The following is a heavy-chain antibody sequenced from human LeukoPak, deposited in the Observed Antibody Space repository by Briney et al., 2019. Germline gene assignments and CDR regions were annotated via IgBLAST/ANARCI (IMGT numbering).Heavy chain of an antibody. CDR2: INHSGST. J-gene: IGHJ4*02. Sequence: SETLSLTCAVYGGSFSGCYWSWIRQPPGKGLEWIGEINHSGSTNYNPSLKSRVTISVDTSKNQFSLKLSSVTAADTAVYYCARSDTMVRGVPYYFDYWGQGTLVTVST. CDR3: ARSDTMVRGVPYYFDY. D-gene: IGHD3-10*01. V-gene: IGHV4-34*01. CDR1: GGSFSGCY.